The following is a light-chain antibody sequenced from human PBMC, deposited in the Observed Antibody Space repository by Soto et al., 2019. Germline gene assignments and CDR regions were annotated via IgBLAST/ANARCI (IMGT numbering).Light chain of an antibody. CDR2: DAS. CDR3: QQRSNWLIT. J-gene: IGKJ5*01. CDR1: QSVSSSY. Sequence: EIVLTQSPGTLSLSPGERATLSCGASQSVSSSYLAWYQQKPGQAPRLLIYDASNRATGIPARFSGSGSGSDFTLTISSLEPEDFAVYYCQQRSNWLITSGQGTRLEIK. V-gene: IGKV3-11*01.